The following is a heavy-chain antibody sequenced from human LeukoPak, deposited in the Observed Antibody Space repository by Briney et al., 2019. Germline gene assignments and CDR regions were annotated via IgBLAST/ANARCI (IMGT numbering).Heavy chain of an antibody. Sequence: SETLSLTCTVSGYSISSGYYWGWIRQPPGKGLEWIGSIYHSGSTYYNPSLKSRVTISVDTSKNQFSLKLSSVTAADTAVYYCASITYGSGSYDDYYYGMDVWGQGTTVTVSS. J-gene: IGHJ6*02. CDR3: ASITYGSGSYDDYYYGMDV. D-gene: IGHD3-10*01. CDR1: GYSISSGYY. V-gene: IGHV4-38-2*02. CDR2: IYHSGST.